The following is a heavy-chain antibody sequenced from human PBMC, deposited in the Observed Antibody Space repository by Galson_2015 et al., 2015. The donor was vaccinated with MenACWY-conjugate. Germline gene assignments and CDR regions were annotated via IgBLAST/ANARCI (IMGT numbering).Heavy chain of an antibody. Sequence: SLRLSCAASGFTFSNFWLSWVRQAPGKGLEWVANIGQDGGEKYYVDSVKGRFTISRDNAKNSLYLQMNSLRVEDTAVYYCARVHLGYGELFNYWGQGTLVTVSS. D-gene: IGHD4-17*01. V-gene: IGHV3-7*03. CDR1: GFTFSNFW. CDR3: ARVHLGYGELFNY. CDR2: IGQDGGEK. J-gene: IGHJ4*02.